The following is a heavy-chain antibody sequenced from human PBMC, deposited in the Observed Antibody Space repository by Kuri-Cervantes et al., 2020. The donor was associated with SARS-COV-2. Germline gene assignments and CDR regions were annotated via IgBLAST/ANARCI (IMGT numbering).Heavy chain of an antibody. CDR1: GFTFSDYT. CDR2: ISKTTGTI. V-gene: IGHV3-48*01. Sequence: GESLKISCAASGFTFSDYTMNWVRQAPGKGLDWVAYISKTTGTIYYADSVKGRFTISRDNAKNSLFLQMSSLRAEDTAVYYCARGAANYYYMDVWGKGTTVTVSS. D-gene: IGHD3-16*01. J-gene: IGHJ6*03. CDR3: ARGAANYYYMDV.